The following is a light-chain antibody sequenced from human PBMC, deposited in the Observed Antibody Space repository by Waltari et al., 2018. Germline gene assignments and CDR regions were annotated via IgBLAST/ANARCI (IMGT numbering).Light chain of an antibody. V-gene: IGLV2-23*02. J-gene: IGLJ1*01. CDR2: EVT. Sequence: QSALTQSASVSGSPGQSITISCTGTSSDVGSYNLVSWYQRHPGNAPKLMIYEVTKRPSGVSNRFSGSKSGHTASRTISGLQSEDEADYYCCSYAGASTSLYVFGTGTKVTVL. CDR3: CSYAGASTSLYV. CDR1: SSDVGSYNL.